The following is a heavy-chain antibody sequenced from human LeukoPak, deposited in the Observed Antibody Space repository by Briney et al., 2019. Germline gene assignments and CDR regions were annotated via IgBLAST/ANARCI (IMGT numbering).Heavy chain of an antibody. J-gene: IGHJ2*01. D-gene: IGHD5-24*01. Sequence: SETLSLTCTVAGGSISSYYWSWIRQPPGKGMEWIGYIYYSGSTNYNPSLKSRVTMSVDTSKSQFSLKLSSVTAADTAVYYCARREADWYFDLWGRGTLVTVSS. V-gene: IGHV4-59*12. CDR2: IYYSGST. CDR3: ARREADWYFDL. CDR1: GGSISSYY.